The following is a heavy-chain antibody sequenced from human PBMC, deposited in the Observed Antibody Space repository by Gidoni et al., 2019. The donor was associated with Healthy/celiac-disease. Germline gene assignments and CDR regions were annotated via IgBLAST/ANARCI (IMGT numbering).Heavy chain of an antibody. D-gene: IGHD3-9*01. Sequence: EVQLVESGGGLVKPGGSLRLSCAASGFTFSSYSMNWVRQAPGKGLEWVSSISSSSSYIYYADSVKGRFTISRDNAKNSLYLQMNSLRAEDTAVYYCARWRYDILTGYPQFDYWGQGTLVTVSS. J-gene: IGHJ4*02. V-gene: IGHV3-21*01. CDR3: ARWRYDILTGYPQFDY. CDR2: ISSSSSYI. CDR1: GFTFSSYS.